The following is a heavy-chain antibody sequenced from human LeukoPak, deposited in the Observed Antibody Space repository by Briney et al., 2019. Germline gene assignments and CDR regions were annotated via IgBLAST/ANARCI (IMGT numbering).Heavy chain of an antibody. CDR3: ARGVSYGPDY. D-gene: IGHD5-18*01. Sequence: GGSLRLSCVASGFTFSSYTMSWVRQAPGKGLEWVSVIYSGGSTYYADSVKGRFTISRDNSKNTLYLQMNSLRAEDTAVYYCARGVSYGPDYWGQGTLVTVSS. V-gene: IGHV3-53*01. CDR1: GFTFSSYT. CDR2: IYSGGST. J-gene: IGHJ4*02.